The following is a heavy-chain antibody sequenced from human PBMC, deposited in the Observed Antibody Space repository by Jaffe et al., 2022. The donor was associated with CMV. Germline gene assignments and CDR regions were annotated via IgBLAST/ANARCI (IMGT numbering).Heavy chain of an antibody. CDR3: ARVVATIPSNLYYYYYYYMDV. J-gene: IGHJ6*03. Sequence: QVQLVQSGAEVKKPGASVKVSCKASGYTFTSYGISWVRQAPGQGLEWMGWISAYNGNTNYAQKLQGRVTMTTDTSTSTAYMELRSLRSDDTAVYYCARVVATIPSNLYYYYYYYMDVWGKGTTVTVSS. CDR1: GYTFTSYG. D-gene: IGHD5-12*01. V-gene: IGHV1-18*04. CDR2: ISAYNGNT.